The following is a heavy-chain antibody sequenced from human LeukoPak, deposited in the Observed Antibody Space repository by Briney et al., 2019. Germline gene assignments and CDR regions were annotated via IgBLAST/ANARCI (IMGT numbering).Heavy chain of an antibody. CDR3: ARLDYGGNLDY. J-gene: IGHJ4*02. Sequence: SETLSLTCAVYGGSFSGYYWSWIRQPPGKGLEWIGSIYYSGSTYYNPSLKSRVTISVDTSKNQFSLKLSSVTAADTAVYYCARLDYGGNLDYWGQGTLVTVSS. CDR1: GGSFSGYY. D-gene: IGHD4-23*01. CDR2: IYYSGST. V-gene: IGHV4-34*01.